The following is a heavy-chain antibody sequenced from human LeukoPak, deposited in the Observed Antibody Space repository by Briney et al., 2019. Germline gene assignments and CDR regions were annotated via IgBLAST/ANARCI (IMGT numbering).Heavy chain of an antibody. CDR2: ISGSDGTT. D-gene: IGHD7-27*01. V-gene: IGHV3-23*01. J-gene: IGHJ4*02. CDR3: ARWKLSGDLGGAY. CDR1: GFTFSSYA. Sequence: LTGGSLRLSCAASGFTFSSYAMSWVRQAPGKGLEWVSSISGSDGTTYYADSVKGRFTISRDNAKNSLYLQMSSLRAEDTAVYYCARWKLSGDLGGAYWGQGTLVTVSS.